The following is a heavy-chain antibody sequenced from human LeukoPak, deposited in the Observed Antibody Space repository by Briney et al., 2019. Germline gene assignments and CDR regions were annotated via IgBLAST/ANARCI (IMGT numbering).Heavy chain of an antibody. CDR1: GGTFSSYA. CDR2: IIPIFGTA. CDR3: ARNEPVGYCSGGSCRAFDI. J-gene: IGHJ3*02. D-gene: IGHD2-15*01. Sequence: ASVKVSFKASGGTFSSYAISWVRQAPGQGLEWMGGIIPIFGTANYAQKFQGRVTITADESTSTAYMELSSLRSEDTAVYYCARNEPVGYCSGGSCRAFDIWGQGTMVTVSS. V-gene: IGHV1-69*13.